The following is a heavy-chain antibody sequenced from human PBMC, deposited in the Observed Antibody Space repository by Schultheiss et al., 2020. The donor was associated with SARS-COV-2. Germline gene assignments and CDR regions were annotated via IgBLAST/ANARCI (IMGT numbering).Heavy chain of an antibody. CDR1: GGSISSYY. J-gene: IGHJ4*02. Sequence: SETLSLTCTVSGGSISSYYWSWIRQPPGKRLEWIGYIFHSGSTNFNPSLKSRVTISVDTSKNQFSLKLSSVTAADTAVYYCARTMVADWGSFDYWGRGTLVTVSS. D-gene: IGHD4/OR15-4a*01. V-gene: IGHV4-59*08. CDR3: ARTMVADWGSFDY. CDR2: IFHSGST.